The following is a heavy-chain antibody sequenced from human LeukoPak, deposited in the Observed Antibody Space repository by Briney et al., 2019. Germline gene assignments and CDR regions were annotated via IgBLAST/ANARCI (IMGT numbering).Heavy chain of an antibody. CDR3: ARGRTYYDFWSGYYIWFDP. J-gene: IGHJ5*02. D-gene: IGHD3-3*01. CDR1: GGSFSGYY. Sequence: SETLSLTCAVYGGSFSGYYWSWIRQPAGKGLEWIGRIYTSGSTYYNPSLKSRVTISVDTSKNQFSLKLSSVTAADTAVYYCARGRTYYDFWSGYYIWFDPWGQGTLVTVSS. V-gene: IGHV4-59*10. CDR2: IYTSGST.